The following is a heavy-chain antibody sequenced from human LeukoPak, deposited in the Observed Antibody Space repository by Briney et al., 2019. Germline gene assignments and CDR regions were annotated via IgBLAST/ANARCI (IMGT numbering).Heavy chain of an antibody. V-gene: IGHV5-51*01. Sequence: GESLKISCKGSGYSFSSYWIGWVRQMPGKGLEWMGIINPGDSETRYSPSFQGQVTISADKSISTAYLQWSSLKASDTAMYYCARDKYCYSSSCFFDYWGQGTLVTVSS. CDR2: INPGDSET. CDR3: ARDKYCYSSSCFFDY. CDR1: GYSFSSYW. J-gene: IGHJ4*02. D-gene: IGHD2/OR15-2a*01.